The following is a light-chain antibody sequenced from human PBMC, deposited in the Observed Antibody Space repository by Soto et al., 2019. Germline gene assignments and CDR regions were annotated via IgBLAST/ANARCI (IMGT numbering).Light chain of an antibody. V-gene: IGKV1-9*01. CDR2: AAS. CDR3: QQLNSYLIT. J-gene: IGKJ5*01. CDR1: RSISSY. Sequence: IQLTQSPSSLSASVGDRVTITCRASRSISSYLNWYQQKPGKAPKLLIYAASSLHTGVPSRFSGSGSGTEFTLTISSLQPEDFATYYCQQLNSYLITFGQGTRLEIK.